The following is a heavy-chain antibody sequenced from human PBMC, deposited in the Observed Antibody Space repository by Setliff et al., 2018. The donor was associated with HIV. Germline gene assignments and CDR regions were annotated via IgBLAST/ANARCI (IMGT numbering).Heavy chain of an antibody. Sequence: ASVKVSCKASGYTFTSYTMNWVRQAPGQGLEWMGRFNPNSRVTNSPQKFQGRVTMTRDTSISTAYLELRSLRSDDTAVYYCVPWIETTMVGRRNYFDPWGQGTLVTVS. V-gene: IGHV1-2*06. J-gene: IGHJ5*02. CDR1: GYTFTSYT. D-gene: IGHD3-10*02. CDR3: VPWIETTMVGRRNYFDP. CDR2: FNPNSRVT.